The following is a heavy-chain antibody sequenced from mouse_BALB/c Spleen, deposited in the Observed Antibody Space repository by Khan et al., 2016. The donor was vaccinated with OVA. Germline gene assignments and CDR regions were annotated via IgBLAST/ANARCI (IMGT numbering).Heavy chain of an antibody. CDR2: IWGGGGT. D-gene: IGHD2-14*01. Sequence: VQLQESGPGPVAPSQSLSITCTVSGFSLSRYNIHWIRQPPGKGLEWLGMIWGGGGTDYNSTLKSRLTISKENSKSQVFLKMNSLQTDDTAMYYCARAYYRYDGYYAMDYWGQGTSVTGSS. CDR3: ARAYYRYDGYYAMDY. CDR1: GFSLSRYN. J-gene: IGHJ4*01. V-gene: IGHV2-6-4*01.